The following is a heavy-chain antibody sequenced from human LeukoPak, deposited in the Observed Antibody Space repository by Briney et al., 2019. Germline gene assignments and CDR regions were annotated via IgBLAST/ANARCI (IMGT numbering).Heavy chain of an antibody. J-gene: IGHJ3*02. CDR1: GFAFGIYA. CDR2: ISGIDDVT. CDR3: AKDDDCGGNRCYSGGAFDI. D-gene: IGHD2-15*01. V-gene: IGHV3-23*01. Sequence: PGGSLRLSCAASGFAFGIYAMSWVRQLQGKGLQWVSAISGIDDVTHYADSVKGRFTISRDNSKNTLYLQMNSLTAEDAAVYYCAKDDDCGGNRCYSGGAFDIWGQGTTVTVSS.